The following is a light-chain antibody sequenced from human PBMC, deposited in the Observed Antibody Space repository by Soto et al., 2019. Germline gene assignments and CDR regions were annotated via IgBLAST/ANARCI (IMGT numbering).Light chain of an antibody. Sequence: QSALTQPASVSGSPGQSITVSCTGTSSDIGGYNYVSWYQQHPGKAPKLMVYEVTNRPSGVSDRFSGSKSGNTASLTISGLQAGDEGYYSCSLYTSRSTPYVFGTGTKVTVL. CDR1: SSDIGGYNY. CDR3: SLYTSRSTPYV. CDR2: EVT. J-gene: IGLJ1*01. V-gene: IGLV2-14*01.